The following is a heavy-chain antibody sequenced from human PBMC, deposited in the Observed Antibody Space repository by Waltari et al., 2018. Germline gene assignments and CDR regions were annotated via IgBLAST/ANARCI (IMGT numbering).Heavy chain of an antibody. J-gene: IGHJ4*02. V-gene: IGHV3-23*01. CDR2: ISGSGGSK. CDR3: ARRYDFWSGYYVF. Sequence: EVQLLESGGGLVQPGGSLRLSCAASGFTFSSYAMSWVRQAPGKGLEWVSAISGSGGSKYYADSVKGRFTISRDNSKNTLYLQMNSLRAEDTAVYYCARRYDFWSGYYVFWGQGTLVTVSS. D-gene: IGHD3-3*01. CDR1: GFTFSSYA.